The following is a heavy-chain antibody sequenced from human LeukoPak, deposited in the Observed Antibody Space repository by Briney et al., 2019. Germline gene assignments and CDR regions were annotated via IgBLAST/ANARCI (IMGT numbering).Heavy chain of an antibody. CDR3: GKTTVGYSSGQKPAWPVDY. Sequence: GGSLRLSCEASGFTFGSHAMYWVRQAPGKGLEWVAGILGSGGSPHYADFVKGRFTISRDNSRNTVYLQINSLRADDTAVYYCGKTTVGYSSGQKPAWPVDYWGQGTLVTVSS. D-gene: IGHD5-18*01. J-gene: IGHJ4*02. CDR1: GFTFGSHA. CDR2: ILGSGGSP. V-gene: IGHV3-23*01.